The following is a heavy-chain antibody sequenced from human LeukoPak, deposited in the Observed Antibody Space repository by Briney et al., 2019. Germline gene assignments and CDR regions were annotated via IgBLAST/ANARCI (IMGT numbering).Heavy chain of an antibody. V-gene: IGHV1-3*01. Sequence: ASVKVSCKASGYTFTSYAMHWVRQAPGQRLEWMGWINAGNGNTKYSQKFQGRVTITRDTSASTAYMELRSLRSDDTAVYYCARGGGWAYCGGDCPEPFDYWGQGTLVTVSS. D-gene: IGHD2-21*01. CDR3: ARGGGWAYCGGDCPEPFDY. CDR2: INAGNGNT. CDR1: GYTFTSYA. J-gene: IGHJ4*02.